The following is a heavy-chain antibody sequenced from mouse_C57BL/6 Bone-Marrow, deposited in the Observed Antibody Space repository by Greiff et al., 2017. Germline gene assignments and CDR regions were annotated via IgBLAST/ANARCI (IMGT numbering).Heavy chain of an antibody. Sequence: EVMLVESGGGLVKPGGSLKLSCAASGFTFSSYAISWVRPTPEKRLEWVATISDGGSYTYYPDNVKGRFTISRDNAKNNLYMQMSHLKSEDTAMYYCARDLLCYYGFDYWGQGTTLTVAS. D-gene: IGHD1-1*01. V-gene: IGHV5-4*01. CDR1: GFTFSSYA. CDR3: ARDLLCYYGFDY. J-gene: IGHJ2*01. CDR2: ISDGGSYT.